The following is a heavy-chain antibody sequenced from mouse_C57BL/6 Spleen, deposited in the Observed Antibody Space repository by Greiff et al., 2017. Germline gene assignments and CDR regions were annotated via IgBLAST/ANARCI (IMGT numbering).Heavy chain of an antibody. Sequence: QVQLQQPGAELVKPGASVKLSCKASGYTFTSYWMHWVKQRPGQGLEWIGMIHPNSGSTNYNEKFKSKATLTVDKSSSTAYMQLSSLTSEDSAVYYCARHYGSSYRYAMDDWGQGTSVTVSS. V-gene: IGHV1-64*01. CDR2: IHPNSGST. CDR1: GYTFTSYW. CDR3: ARHYGSSYRYAMDD. J-gene: IGHJ4*01. D-gene: IGHD1-1*01.